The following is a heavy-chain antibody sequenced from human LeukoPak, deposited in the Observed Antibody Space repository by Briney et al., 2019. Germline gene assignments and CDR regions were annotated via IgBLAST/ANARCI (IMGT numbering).Heavy chain of an antibody. CDR1: GFTFSSYA. D-gene: IGHD2-15*01. Sequence: GGSLRLSCAASGFTFSSYAMSWVRQAPGKGPEWVSAISSSGDGTFYPDSVKGRFTISRDNSKDTLYLLMNSLRAEDTALYYCAKGGQWWYLNWFDPWGQGTLVTVSS. CDR3: AKGGQWWYLNWFDP. V-gene: IGHV3-23*01. CDR2: ISSSGDGT. J-gene: IGHJ5*02.